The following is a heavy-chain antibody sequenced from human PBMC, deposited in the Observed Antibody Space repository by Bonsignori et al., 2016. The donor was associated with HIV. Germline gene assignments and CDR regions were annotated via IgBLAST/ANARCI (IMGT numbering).Heavy chain of an antibody. D-gene: IGHD3-22*01. J-gene: IGHJ6*03. CDR2: IYYSGST. V-gene: IGHV4-59*01. CDR3: ARGSSGYYLNMYYYYMDV. Sequence: WIRQPPGKGLEWIGYIYYSGSTNYNPSLKSRVTISVDTSKNQFSLKLSSVTAADTAVYYCARGSSGYYLNMYYYYMDVWGKGTTVTVSS.